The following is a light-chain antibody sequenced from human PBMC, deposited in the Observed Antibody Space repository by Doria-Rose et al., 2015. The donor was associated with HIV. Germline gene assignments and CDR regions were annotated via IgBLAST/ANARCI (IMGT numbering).Light chain of an antibody. J-gene: IGKJ1*01. CDR3: HQYGTSWT. V-gene: IGKV3-20*01. Sequence: TQSPGTLSLSPGERATLSCRASQSFSSTYLARYQQKPGQAPSLHIYDGSTRATGIPDRFSASGPGTDFTLTINRLEPEDFALYYCHQYGTSWTFGQGTKVEI. CDR2: DGS. CDR1: QSFSSTY.